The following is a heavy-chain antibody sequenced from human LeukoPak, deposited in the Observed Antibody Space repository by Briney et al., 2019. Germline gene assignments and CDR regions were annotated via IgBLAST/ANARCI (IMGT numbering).Heavy chain of an antibody. V-gene: IGHV4-61*02. CDR3: ARAYGSGSYGFDY. CDR2: IYASWST. CDR1: SGSISSGSISTYY. Sequence: SETLSLTCTVSSGSISSGSISTYYWSWIRQPAGKGLEWIGRIYASWSTNYNPSLKSRVSMSVDTSKNQFSLKLSSVTAADTAVYYCARAYGSGSYGFDYWGQGTLVTVSS. D-gene: IGHD3-10*01. J-gene: IGHJ4*02.